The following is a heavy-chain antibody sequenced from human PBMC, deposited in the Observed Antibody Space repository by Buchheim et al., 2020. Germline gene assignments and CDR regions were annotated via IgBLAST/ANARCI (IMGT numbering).Heavy chain of an antibody. CDR3: ARGDPRVVIAYDY. V-gene: IGHV4-30-4*01. D-gene: IGHD2-21*01. Sequence: QMQLQESGPGLVKPSETLSLTCTVSGGSISSGNYYWSWIRQPPGKGLEWIGYIYNSESTSYNPSLKSRGTISEDTSKNHFSLKLTSVTAADTAVYYCARGDPRVVIAYDYWGQGTL. CDR2: IYNSEST. CDR1: GGSISSGNYY. J-gene: IGHJ4*02.